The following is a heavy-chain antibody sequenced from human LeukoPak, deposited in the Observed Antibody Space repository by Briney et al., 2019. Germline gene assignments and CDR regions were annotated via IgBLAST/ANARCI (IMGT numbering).Heavy chain of an antibody. D-gene: IGHD4-23*01. CDR1: GFTFSSYS. V-gene: IGHV3-48*01. CDR3: ARGPIYGGNPPDY. CDR2: ISSSSSTI. J-gene: IGHJ4*02. Sequence: GGSLRLSCAASGFTFSSYSMNWVRQAPGKGLEWVSYISSSSSTIYYADSVKGRFTISRDNAKNSLYLQMNSLRAEDTAVYYCARGPIYGGNPPDYWGQGTLVTVSS.